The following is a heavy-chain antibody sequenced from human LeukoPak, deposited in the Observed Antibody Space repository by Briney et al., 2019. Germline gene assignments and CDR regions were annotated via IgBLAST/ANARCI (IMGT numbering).Heavy chain of an antibody. CDR3: ARQLGYCSDGSCYFDY. V-gene: IGHV3-23*01. D-gene: IGHD2-15*01. CDR1: GFTFSSYA. Sequence: GGSLRLSCAASGFTFSSYAMSWVRQAPGKGLEWVSAISGSGGDTYYAGSVEGRFTISRDNSKNTLYLQMNSLRAEDTAVYYCARQLGYCSDGSCYFDYWGQGTLVTVSS. J-gene: IGHJ4*02. CDR2: ISGSGGDT.